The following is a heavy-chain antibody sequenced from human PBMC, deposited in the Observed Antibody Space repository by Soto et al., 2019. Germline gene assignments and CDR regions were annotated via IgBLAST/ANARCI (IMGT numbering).Heavy chain of an antibody. CDR2: ISYDGSNK. J-gene: IGHJ4*02. Sequence: GGSLRLSCAASGFTFSSYAMHWVRQAPGKGLEWVAVISYDGSNKYYADSVEGRLTISRDKSKNTLYLQMNSLRAEDTAVYYCARVPSSSLYSSGWSYFDYWGQGTLVTVSS. CDR3: ARVPSSSLYSSGWSYFDY. V-gene: IGHV3-30-3*01. CDR1: GFTFSSYA. D-gene: IGHD6-19*01.